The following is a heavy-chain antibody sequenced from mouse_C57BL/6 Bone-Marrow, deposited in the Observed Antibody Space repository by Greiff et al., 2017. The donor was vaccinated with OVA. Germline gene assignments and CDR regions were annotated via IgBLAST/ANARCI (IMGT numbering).Heavy chain of an antibody. CDR1: GYTFTSYW. Sequence: VQLQESGAELAKPGASVKLSCKASGYTFTSYWMHWVKQRPGQGLEWIGYINPSSGYTKYNQKFKDKATLTASKSSSTAYMQLSSLTYEDSAVYYCASDGYYVPFDYGGQGTTLTVSS. V-gene: IGHV1-7*01. CDR2: INPSSGYT. CDR3: ASDGYYVPFDY. D-gene: IGHD2-3*01. J-gene: IGHJ2*01.